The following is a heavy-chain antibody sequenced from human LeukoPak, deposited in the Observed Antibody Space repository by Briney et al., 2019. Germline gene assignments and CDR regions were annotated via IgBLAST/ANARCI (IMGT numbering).Heavy chain of an antibody. Sequence: SQTLSLTCTVSGGSISSGGYYWSWIRQHPGKGLEWIGYIYYSGSTNYNPSLKSRVTISVDTPKNQFSLKLSSVTAADTAVYYCARGVAARPQQQRPWGTASYYYMDVWGKGTTVTVSS. CDR2: IYYSGST. V-gene: IGHV4-31*03. D-gene: IGHD6-6*01. CDR1: GGSISSGGYY. CDR3: ARGVAARPQQQRPWGTASYYYMDV. J-gene: IGHJ6*03.